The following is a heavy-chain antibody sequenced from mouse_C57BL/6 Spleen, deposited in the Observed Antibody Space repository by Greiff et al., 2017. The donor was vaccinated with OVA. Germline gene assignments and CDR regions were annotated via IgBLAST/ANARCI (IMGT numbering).Heavy chain of an antibody. Sequence: EVKLVESGGDLVKPGGSLKLSCAASGFTFSSYGMSWVRQTPDKRLEWVATISSGGSYTYYPDSVKGRFTISRDNAKNTLYLQMSSLKSEDTAMYYCARPLYDGYPYYFDYWGQGTTLTVSS. CDR2: ISSGGSYT. D-gene: IGHD2-3*01. CDR3: ARPLYDGYPYYFDY. V-gene: IGHV5-6*01. CDR1: GFTFSSYG. J-gene: IGHJ2*01.